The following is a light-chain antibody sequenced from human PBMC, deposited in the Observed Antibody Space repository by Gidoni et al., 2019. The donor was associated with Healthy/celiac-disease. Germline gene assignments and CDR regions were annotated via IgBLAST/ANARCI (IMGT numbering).Light chain of an antibody. CDR3: QAWDSSTVV. Sequence: SYELTQLPSVSVSPGQTASITCSGDKLGDKYACWYQKMPGQSPVLVIYQDSQRPSGFPERFSCSNSGNTATLTISGTQAMDEADYYCQAWDSSTVVFGGGTKLTVL. CDR2: QDS. J-gene: IGLJ2*01. CDR1: KLGDKY. V-gene: IGLV3-1*01.